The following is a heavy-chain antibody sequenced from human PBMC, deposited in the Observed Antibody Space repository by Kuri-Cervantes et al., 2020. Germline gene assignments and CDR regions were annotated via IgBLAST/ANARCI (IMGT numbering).Heavy chain of an antibody. J-gene: IGHJ6*03. D-gene: IGHD3-10*01. Sequence: SLKISCAASGFTFDDYAMHWVRRAPGKGLAWVSGISWNSGSIGYADSVKGRFTISRDNAKNSLYLQMNSLRAEDTAVYYCAREGYYGSGSLYYYYYYMDVWGKGTTVTVSS. CDR3: AREGYYGSGSLYYYYYYMDV. CDR1: GFTFDDYA. CDR2: ISWNSGSI. V-gene: IGHV3-9*01.